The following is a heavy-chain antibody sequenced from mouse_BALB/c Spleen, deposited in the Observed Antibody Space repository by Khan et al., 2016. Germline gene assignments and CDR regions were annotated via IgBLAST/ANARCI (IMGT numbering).Heavy chain of an antibody. J-gene: IGHJ2*01. Sequence: EVQLQESGPGLVKPSQSLSLTCSVTGYSITSGYYWNWIRQFPGNKLEWMGYISYDGSNNYNPSLKNRISITRDTSKNQFFLKLNSVTTEDTATYYCAGGAYYVDYWGRGTTLTVSS. D-gene: IGHD6-1*01. CDR1: GYSITSGYY. CDR2: ISYDGSN. V-gene: IGHV3-6*02. CDR3: AGGAYYVDY.